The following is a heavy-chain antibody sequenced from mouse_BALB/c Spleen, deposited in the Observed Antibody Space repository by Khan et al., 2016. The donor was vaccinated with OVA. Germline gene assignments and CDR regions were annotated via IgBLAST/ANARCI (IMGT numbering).Heavy chain of an antibody. CDR2: IYPGNVNT. J-gene: IGHJ4*01. D-gene: IGHD2-1*01. V-gene: IGHV1S56*01. Sequence: QVQLQQPGPELVKPGASVRISCKASGYTFTSYYIHWVKQRPGQGLEWIGWIYPGNVNTDYNEKFKGKATLTADKSSSTAYMQLSSLTSEDSAVYFCARWGGNYPSYAMDYWGQGTSVTVSS. CDR3: ARWGGNYPSYAMDY. CDR1: GYTFTSYY.